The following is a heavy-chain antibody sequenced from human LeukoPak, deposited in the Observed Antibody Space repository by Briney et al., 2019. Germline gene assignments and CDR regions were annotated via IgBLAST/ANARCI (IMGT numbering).Heavy chain of an antibody. V-gene: IGHV3-30*02. Sequence: GESLRLSCAASGFTFSSYGMHWVRQAPGKGLEWVTFIRYDGRNKYYGDSVKGRCTISRDNSKKTLYLQLNSLRAEDTAVYYCAKGHKGFSYGSGSSFDYWGQGTLVTASS. CDR1: GFTFSSYG. CDR2: IRYDGRNK. D-gene: IGHD3-10*01. CDR3: AKGHKGFSYGSGSSFDY. J-gene: IGHJ4*02.